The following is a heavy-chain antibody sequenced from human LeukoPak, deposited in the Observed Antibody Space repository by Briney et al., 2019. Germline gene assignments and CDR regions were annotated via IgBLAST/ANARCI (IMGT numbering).Heavy chain of an antibody. CDR1: GFTFSSYA. V-gene: IGHV3-23*01. J-gene: IGHJ4*02. D-gene: IGHD3-22*01. CDR3: AKRRVYYDSSGYSD. Sequence: GGSLRLSCAASGFTFSSYAMSRVRQAPGKGLEWVSAISGSGGSTYYADSVKGRFTISRDNSKNTLYLQMNSLRAEDTAVYYCAKRRVYYDSSGYSDWGQGTLVTVSS. CDR2: ISGSGGST.